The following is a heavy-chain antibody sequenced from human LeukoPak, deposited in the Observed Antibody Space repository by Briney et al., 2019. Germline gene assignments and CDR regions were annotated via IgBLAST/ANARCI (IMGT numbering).Heavy chain of an antibody. CDR3: ARELLIFSYSSSWYDY. CDR2: INAGNGNT. V-gene: IGHV1-3*01. D-gene: IGHD6-13*01. CDR1: GYTFTSYA. J-gene: IGHJ4*02. Sequence: GASVKVSCKASGYTFTSYAMHWVRQAPGQRLEWMGWINAGNGNTKYSQKFQGRVTITRDTSASTAYMELSSLRSEDTAVYYCARELLIFSYSSSWYDYWGQGTLVTVSS.